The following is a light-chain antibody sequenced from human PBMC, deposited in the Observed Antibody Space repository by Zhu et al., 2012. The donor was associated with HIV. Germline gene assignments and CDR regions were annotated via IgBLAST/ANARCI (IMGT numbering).Light chain of an antibody. CDR1: QSIYTY. CDR3: QQRSRWPRT. Sequence: EIVLTQSPATLSLSPGERATLSCRASQSIYTYLAWYQQKPAQVPRLLIYDASTRATGIPARFSGSGSGTDFTLTISSLEPEDSAVYYCQQRSRWPRTFGQGTKVEIK. V-gene: IGKV3-11*01. CDR2: DAS. J-gene: IGKJ1*01.